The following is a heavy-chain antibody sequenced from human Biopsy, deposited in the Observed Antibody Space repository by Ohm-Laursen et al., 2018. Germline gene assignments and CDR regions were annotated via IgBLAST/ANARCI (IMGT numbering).Heavy chain of an antibody. J-gene: IGHJ4*02. CDR3: ARGMRSSGWPYFDS. CDR1: GGSFNGYF. V-gene: IGHV4-34*01. CDR2: ITQSGST. Sequence: TLSLTCAVYGGSFNGYFWSWIRQPPGKGLEWIGDITQSGSTNYSPSLKSRVTISVDTAKNQFSLKLSSVTAADTATYYCARGMRSSGWPYFDSWGQGTLVTVSS. D-gene: IGHD6-19*01.